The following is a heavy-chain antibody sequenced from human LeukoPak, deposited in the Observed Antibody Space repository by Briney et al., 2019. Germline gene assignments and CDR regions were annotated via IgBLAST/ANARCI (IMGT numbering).Heavy chain of an antibody. CDR2: ISAYNGNT. V-gene: IGHV1-18*01. Sequence: ASVKVSCKASGYTFTSYGISWVRQAPGQGLEWMGWISAYNGNTNYAQKLHGRVTMTTDTSTSTAYMELRSLRSDDTGVYYCARVVFGDYYYDSSGYPDYWGQGTLVTVSS. CDR1: GYTFTSYG. D-gene: IGHD3-22*01. CDR3: ARVVFGDYYYDSSGYPDY. J-gene: IGHJ4*02.